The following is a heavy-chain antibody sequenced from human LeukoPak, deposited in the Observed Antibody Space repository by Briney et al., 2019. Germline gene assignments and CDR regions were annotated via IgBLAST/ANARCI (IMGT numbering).Heavy chain of an antibody. CDR1: GFTFSTSS. D-gene: IGHD2/OR15-2a*01. CDR2: ISGSGSST. V-gene: IGHV3-23*01. Sequence: AGGSLRLSCVVSGFTFSTSSMTWVRQAPGKGLEWVSTISGSGSSTFDTDAVKGRFTISRDNSKNTLYLHMNSLRAEDTAVYYCAAISRAGDSTFAPWGQGTLVTVSS. CDR3: AAISRAGDSTFAP. J-gene: IGHJ5*02.